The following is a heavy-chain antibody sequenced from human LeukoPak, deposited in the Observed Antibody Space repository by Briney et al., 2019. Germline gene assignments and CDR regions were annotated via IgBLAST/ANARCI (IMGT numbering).Heavy chain of an antibody. CDR2: IYYSGST. CDR1: GGSISSYH. V-gene: IGHV4-59*08. D-gene: IGHD3-22*01. J-gene: IGHJ4*02. Sequence: PSVTLSLTCTVSGGSISSYHWSWIRQPPGKGLEWIGYIYYSGSTNYNPSLKSRVTISLDTSKNQFSLKVSSVTAADTAVYYCARHSSGYLSYFDYWGQGTLVPVSS. CDR3: ARHSSGYLSYFDY.